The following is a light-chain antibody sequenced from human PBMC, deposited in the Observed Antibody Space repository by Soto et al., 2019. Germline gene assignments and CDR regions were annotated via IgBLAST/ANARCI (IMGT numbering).Light chain of an antibody. CDR3: QQFSSYPLT. V-gene: IGKV3-11*01. J-gene: IGKJ4*01. CDR2: GTS. Sequence: EIVLTQSPATLSLSPGERATLSCRASQSVSTYLAWYQQKPGQAPRLLIYGTSNRATGIPDRFSGSGSGTDFSLTISSLEPEDFAVYYCQQFSSYPLTFGGGTKVDI. CDR1: QSVSTY.